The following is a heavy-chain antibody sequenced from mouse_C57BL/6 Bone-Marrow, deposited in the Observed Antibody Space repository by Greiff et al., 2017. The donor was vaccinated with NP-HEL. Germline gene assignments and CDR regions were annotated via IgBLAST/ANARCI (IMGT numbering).Heavy chain of an antibody. V-gene: IGHV1-69*01. CDR2: IDPSDSYT. D-gene: IGHD2-4*01. Sequence: QVQLQQPGAELVMPGASVKLSCKASGYTFTSYWMHWVKQRPGQGLEWIGEIDPSDSYTNYNQKFKGKSTLTVDKSSSTAYMQLSSLTSEDSAVYYWARTYDYDPGMDYWGQGTSVTVSS. CDR3: ARTYDYDPGMDY. CDR1: GYTFTSYW. J-gene: IGHJ4*01.